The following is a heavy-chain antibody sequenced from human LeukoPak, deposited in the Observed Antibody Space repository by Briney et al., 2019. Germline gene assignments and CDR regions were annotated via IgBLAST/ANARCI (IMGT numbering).Heavy chain of an antibody. V-gene: IGHV4-34*01. CDR1: GGSFSGYY. J-gene: IGHJ3*02. CDR3: ARGRVGATLFDI. CDR2: INHSGST. D-gene: IGHD1-26*01. Sequence: PSETLSLTCAVYGGSFSGYYWSWIRQPPGKGLEWIGEINHSGSTNYNPSLKSRVTISVDTSKNQFSLKLSSVTAADTAVYYCARGRVGATLFDIWGQGTMVTVSS.